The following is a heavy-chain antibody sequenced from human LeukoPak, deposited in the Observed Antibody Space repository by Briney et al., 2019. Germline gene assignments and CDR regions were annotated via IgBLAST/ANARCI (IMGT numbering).Heavy chain of an antibody. Sequence: SETLSLTCAVYGGSFSGYYWSWIRQPPGKGLEWIGEINHSGSTNYNPSLKSRVTISVDTSKYQFSLKLSSVTAADTAVYYCARGEGQLWSYYFDYWGQGTLVTVSS. CDR1: GGSFSGYY. J-gene: IGHJ4*02. CDR2: INHSGST. D-gene: IGHD5-18*01. CDR3: ARGEGQLWSYYFDY. V-gene: IGHV4-34*01.